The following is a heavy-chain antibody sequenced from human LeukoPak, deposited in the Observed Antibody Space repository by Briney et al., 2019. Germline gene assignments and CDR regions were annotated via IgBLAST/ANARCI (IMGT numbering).Heavy chain of an antibody. Sequence: SETLSVTCTVSGGSISSSSYYWGWIRQPPGKGLEWIGSIYYSGSTYYNPSLKSRVTISVDTSKNQFSLKLSSVTAADTAVYYCARRDSNYYFDYWGQGTLVTVSS. CDR3: ARRDSNYYFDY. CDR2: IYYSGST. D-gene: IGHD4-11*01. CDR1: GGSISSSSYY. V-gene: IGHV4-39*01. J-gene: IGHJ4*02.